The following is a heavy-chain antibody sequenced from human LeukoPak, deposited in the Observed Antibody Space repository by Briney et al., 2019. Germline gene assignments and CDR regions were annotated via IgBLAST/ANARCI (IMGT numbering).Heavy chain of an antibody. D-gene: IGHD3-10*01. Sequence: GGSLRLSCAASGFTFSNYWMGWVRQAPGKGLEWVAVISYDGSNKYYADSVKGRFTISRDNSKNTLYLQMNSLRAEDTAVYYCAVWFGTYYYYGMDVWGQGTTVTVSS. CDR2: ISYDGSNK. V-gene: IGHV3-30*03. CDR3: AVWFGTYYYYGMDV. J-gene: IGHJ6*02. CDR1: GFTFSNYW.